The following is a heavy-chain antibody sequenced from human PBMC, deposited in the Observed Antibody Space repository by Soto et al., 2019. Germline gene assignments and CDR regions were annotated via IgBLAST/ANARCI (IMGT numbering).Heavy chain of an antibody. J-gene: IGHJ6*02. Sequence: SETLSLTCTVSGGSISSGGYYWSWIRQHPGKGLEWIGYIYYSGSTYYNPSLKSRVTISVDTSKNQFSLNLSSVTAADTAVYYCARCPGYVPNDYYYSYGMDVWGQGTTVTVSS. CDR2: IYYSGST. D-gene: IGHD5-12*01. CDR1: GGSISSGGYY. V-gene: IGHV4-31*03. CDR3: ARCPGYVPNDYYYSYGMDV.